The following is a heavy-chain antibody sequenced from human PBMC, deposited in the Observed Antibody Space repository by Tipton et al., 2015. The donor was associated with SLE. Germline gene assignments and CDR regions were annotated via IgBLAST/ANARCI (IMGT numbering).Heavy chain of an antibody. CDR2: IYHSGST. CDR3: ARDDGYYGSGASYGMDV. V-gene: IGHV4-38-2*02. D-gene: IGHD3-10*01. CDR1: GYSISSGYY. J-gene: IGHJ6*02. Sequence: TLSLTCAVSGYSISSGYYWGWIRQPPGKGLEWIGYIYHSGSTYYNPSLKSRVTISVDRSKNQFSLKLSSVTAADTAVYYCARDDGYYGSGASYGMDVWGQGTTVTVSS.